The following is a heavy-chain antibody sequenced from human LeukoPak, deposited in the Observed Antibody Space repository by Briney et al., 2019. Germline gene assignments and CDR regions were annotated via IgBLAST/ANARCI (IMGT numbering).Heavy chain of an antibody. Sequence: PGGSLRLSCAASGFTFSSYWMNWVRQAPGKGLVWVSRIAGDGSSTTYADSVKGRFSISRDNAKNTLYLQMNSLKVEDTAVYYCARDSGGSGSYYGYWGQGTLVTVSS. CDR1: GFTFSSYW. CDR3: ARDSGGSGSYYGY. V-gene: IGHV3-74*01. J-gene: IGHJ4*02. D-gene: IGHD3-10*01. CDR2: IAGDGSST.